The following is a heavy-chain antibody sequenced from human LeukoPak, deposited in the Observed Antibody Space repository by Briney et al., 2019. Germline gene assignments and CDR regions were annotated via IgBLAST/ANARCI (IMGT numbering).Heavy chain of an antibody. CDR1: GFTFSNYA. CDR2: ISHDGSKE. V-gene: IGHV3-30*04. D-gene: IGHD1-26*01. J-gene: IGHJ4*02. Sequence: TGGSLRLSCAASGFTFSNYAFHWVRQAPGKGLEWVAVISHDGSKEYYADSVEGRFTISRDNSKNTLYLQMNSLRREDTAVFSCARERSSGSYYDHWGQGTLVTVSS. CDR3: ARERSSGSYYDH.